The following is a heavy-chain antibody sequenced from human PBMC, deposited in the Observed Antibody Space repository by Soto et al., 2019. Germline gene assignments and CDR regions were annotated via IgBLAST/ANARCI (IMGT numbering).Heavy chain of an antibody. J-gene: IGHJ4*02. CDR3: ARGRDGYFSIDY. CDR1: GGSFSGYY. CDR2: INHSGSN. Sequence: QVELQQRGAGMLTPSETLSPPCAVYGGSFSGYYWSWIPQPPGKGLEWIGEINHSGSNKYHPSLKSRVTISVDTSKNQFSLKLCSVTAADTAVYYCARGRDGYFSIDYWGQGTLVTVSS. D-gene: IGHD5-12*01. V-gene: IGHV4-34*01.